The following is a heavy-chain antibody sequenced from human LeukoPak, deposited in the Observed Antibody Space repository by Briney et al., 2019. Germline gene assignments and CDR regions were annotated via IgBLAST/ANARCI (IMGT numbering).Heavy chain of an antibody. D-gene: IGHD2-15*01. J-gene: IGHJ4*02. V-gene: IGHV4-59*01. CDR1: GGSISSYY. Sequence: SETLSLTCTVSGGSISSYYWSWIRQPPGKGLEWIGFIFYSGTTNYNPSLKSRVTISVDTSKNQFSLKLSSVTAADTAVYYCARGVPVVAAYFDYWGQGTLVTVSS. CDR3: ARGVPVVAAYFDY. CDR2: IFYSGTT.